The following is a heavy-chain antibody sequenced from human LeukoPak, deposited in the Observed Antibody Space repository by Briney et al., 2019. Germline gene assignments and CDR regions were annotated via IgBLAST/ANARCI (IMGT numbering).Heavy chain of an antibody. CDR1: GFTFSDYY. V-gene: IGHV3-11*01. Sequence: PGGSLRLSCAASGFTFSDYYMSWIRQAPGKGLEWVSYISSSGSTIYYADSVKGRFTISRDNAKNSLYLQMNSQRAEDTAVYYCARDAYDILTGGAFDIWGQGTMVTVSS. D-gene: IGHD3-9*01. J-gene: IGHJ3*02. CDR3: ARDAYDILTGGAFDI. CDR2: ISSSGSTI.